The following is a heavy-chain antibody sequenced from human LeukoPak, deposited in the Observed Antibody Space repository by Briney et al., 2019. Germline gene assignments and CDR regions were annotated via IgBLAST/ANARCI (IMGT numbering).Heavy chain of an antibody. CDR3: AKGTRGYCSSTSCARFDY. D-gene: IGHD2-2*01. V-gene: IGHV3-23*01. Sequence: GGSLRLSCAASGFTFSSYWMSWVRQAPGKGLEWVSAISGSGGSTYYADSVKGRFTISRDNSKNTLYLQMNSLRAEDTAVYYCAKGTRGYCSSTSCARFDYWGQGTLVTVSS. CDR1: GFTFSSYW. CDR2: ISGSGGST. J-gene: IGHJ4*02.